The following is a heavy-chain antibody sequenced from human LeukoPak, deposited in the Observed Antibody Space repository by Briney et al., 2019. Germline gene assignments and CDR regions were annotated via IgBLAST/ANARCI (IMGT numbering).Heavy chain of an antibody. CDR1: GFTFSSYS. J-gene: IGHJ4*02. Sequence: GGSLRLSCAASGFTFSSYSMNWVRQAPGKGLEWVSSISSSSSYIYYADSVKGRFTISRDNAKNSLYLQMNSLRAEDTAVYYCAEGGGQEVPFDYWGQGTLVTVSS. D-gene: IGHD3-16*01. CDR2: ISSSSSYI. CDR3: AEGGGQEVPFDY. V-gene: IGHV3-21*04.